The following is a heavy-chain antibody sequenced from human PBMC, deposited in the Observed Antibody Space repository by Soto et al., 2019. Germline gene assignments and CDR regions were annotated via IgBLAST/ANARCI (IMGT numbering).Heavy chain of an antibody. V-gene: IGHV4-30-2*01. Sequence: QLQLQESGSGLVKPSQTLSLTCAVSGGSISSGGYSWSWIRQPPGKGLEWIGYIYHSGSTYYNPSLKSRVTISVARSKNQFSLKLSSVTAADTAVYYCARGLSITMVRGVIGRDPNWFDPWGQGTLVTVSS. CDR1: GGSISSGGYS. D-gene: IGHD3-10*01. CDR2: IYHSGST. CDR3: ARGLSITMVRGVIGRDPNWFDP. J-gene: IGHJ5*02.